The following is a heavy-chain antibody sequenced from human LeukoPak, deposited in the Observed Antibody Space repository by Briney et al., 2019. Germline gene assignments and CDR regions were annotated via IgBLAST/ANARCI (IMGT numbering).Heavy chain of an antibody. V-gene: IGHV3-21*01. J-gene: IGHJ4*02. Sequence: GGSLRLSCAASGFTFSSYSMNWVRQAPGKGLEWVSSISSSSSYIYYADSVKGRFTISRDNAKNSLYLQMNSLRAEDTAVYYCARELVTAKMDLGYWGQGTLVTVSS. CDR2: ISSSSSYI. CDR3: ARELVTAKMDLGY. CDR1: GFTFSSYS. D-gene: IGHD2-21*02.